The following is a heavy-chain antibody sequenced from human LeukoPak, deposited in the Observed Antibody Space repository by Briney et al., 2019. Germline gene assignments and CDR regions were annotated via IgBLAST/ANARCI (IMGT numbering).Heavy chain of an antibody. Sequence: GASVKVSCKASGYTFTDYYMHWVRQAPGQGLEWMGWINPHSGGTDHAQKFQGRVTMTRDMSTSTDYIELSSLRSEDTAVYYCARDNSVEDTAWWFDPWGQGTLVTVSS. V-gene: IGHV1-2*02. J-gene: IGHJ5*02. CDR1: GYTFTDYY. CDR3: ARDNSVEDTAWWFDP. CDR2: INPHSGGT. D-gene: IGHD4-23*01.